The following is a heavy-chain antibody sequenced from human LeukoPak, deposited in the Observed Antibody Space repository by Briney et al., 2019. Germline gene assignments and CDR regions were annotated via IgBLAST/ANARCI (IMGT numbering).Heavy chain of an antibody. Sequence: SETLSLTCTVSGGSISSGGYYWSWIRQHPGKGLEWIGYIYYSGSTYYNPSLKSRVTILVDTSKNQFSLKLSSVTAADTAVYYCARETPSTMTTVTTSSSDVWAKGPRSPSPQ. V-gene: IGHV4-31*03. CDR2: IYYSGST. D-gene: IGHD4-11*01. CDR3: ARETPSTMTTVTTSSSDV. CDR1: GGSISSGGYY. J-gene: IGHJ6*04.